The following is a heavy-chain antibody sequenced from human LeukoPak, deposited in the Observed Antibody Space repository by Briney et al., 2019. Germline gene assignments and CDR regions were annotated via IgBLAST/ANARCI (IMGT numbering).Heavy chain of an antibody. Sequence: GGSLRLSCAASGNTFSTYSMNWVRQAPGKGLEWVSSISRSSGYIYYADSVKGRFTISRDDAKNSLFLQMNSLRAEDTAVYYCARDLFCSYGVCPVWGQGTTVTASS. CDR3: ARDLFCSYGVCPV. CDR1: GNTFSTYS. V-gene: IGHV3-21*01. CDR2: ISRSSGYI. J-gene: IGHJ6*02. D-gene: IGHD2-8*01.